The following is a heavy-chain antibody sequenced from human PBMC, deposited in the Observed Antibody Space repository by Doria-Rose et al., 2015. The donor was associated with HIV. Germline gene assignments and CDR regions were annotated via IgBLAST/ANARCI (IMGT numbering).Heavy chain of an antibody. D-gene: IGHD3-10*01. CDR3: ARARNYGFPHFFDF. CDR1: GDSISSGDSF. Sequence: QVQLVESGPGLVRPSQTLSLTCTVSGDSISSGDSFWSWIRQPPRKGPEWIGYISSSGTTYYYPSLRGRLTISLDASKNQFSLNLNSVTAADTAVYYCARARNYGFPHFFDFWGQGTLVTVSS. J-gene: IGHJ4*02. V-gene: IGHV4-30-4*01. CDR2: ISSSGTT.